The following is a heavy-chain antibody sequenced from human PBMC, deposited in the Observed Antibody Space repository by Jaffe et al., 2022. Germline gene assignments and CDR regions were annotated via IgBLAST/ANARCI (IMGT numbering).Heavy chain of an antibody. CDR2: IYTSGST. CDR3: ARGVDCSGGSCYYDAFDI. Sequence: QVQLQESGPGLVKPSQTLSLTCTVSGGSISSGSYYWSWIRQPAGKGLEWIGRIYTSGSTNYNPSLKSRVTISVDTSKNQFSLKLSSVTAADTAVYYCARGVDCSGGSCYYDAFDIWGQGTMVTVSS. CDR1: GGSISSGSYY. D-gene: IGHD2-15*01. V-gene: IGHV4-61*02. J-gene: IGHJ3*02.